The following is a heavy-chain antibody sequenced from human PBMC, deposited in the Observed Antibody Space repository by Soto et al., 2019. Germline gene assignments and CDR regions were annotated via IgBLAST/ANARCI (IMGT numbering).Heavy chain of an antibody. V-gene: IGHV3-30-3*01. J-gene: IGHJ4*02. CDR1: GFSFSDYA. Sequence: QVQLVESGGGVVQPGRSLRLSCVVSGFSFSDYAMHWVRQAPGKGLEWVAVISYDGSNKYYADSVKGRFTISRDNSKNTLYLQMNSLRAEDTAVYYCARAASYYYDSSGHDFDYWGQGTLVTVSS. D-gene: IGHD3-22*01. CDR3: ARAASYYYDSSGHDFDY. CDR2: ISYDGSNK.